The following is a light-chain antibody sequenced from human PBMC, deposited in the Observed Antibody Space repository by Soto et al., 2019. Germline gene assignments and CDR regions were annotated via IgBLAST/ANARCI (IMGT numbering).Light chain of an antibody. CDR3: QQYNNWLQLT. V-gene: IGKV3D-15*01. CDR2: GAS. CDR1: QRVSSN. J-gene: IGKJ4*01. Sequence: EIVMTQSPATLSVSPGERATLSCRASQRVSSNLAWYQQKPGQAPRLLIYGASTRATGIPARFSGSGSGTEFTLTISSLQSEDFAVYYCQQYNNWLQLTFGGGTKVEIK.